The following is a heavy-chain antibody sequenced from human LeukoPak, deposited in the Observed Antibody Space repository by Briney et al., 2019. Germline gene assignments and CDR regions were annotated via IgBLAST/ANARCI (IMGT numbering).Heavy chain of an antibody. V-gene: IGHV1-46*01. Sequence: ASVKVSCKASGYTFTSYYMHGVRQAPGQGLEWMGIINPSGGSTSYAQKFQGRVTMTRDTSTSTVYMELSSLRSEDTAVYYCARIRYFDWLLMGTSTSYYFDYWGQGTLVTVSS. J-gene: IGHJ4*02. D-gene: IGHD3-9*01. CDR1: GYTFTSYY. CDR2: INPSGGST. CDR3: ARIRYFDWLLMGTSTSYYFDY.